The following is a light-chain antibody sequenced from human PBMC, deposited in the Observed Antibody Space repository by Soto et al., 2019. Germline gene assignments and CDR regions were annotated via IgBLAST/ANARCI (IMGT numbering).Light chain of an antibody. CDR3: CSYTSSNTLEV. V-gene: IGLV2-14*02. CDR2: EVT. CDR1: SSDIGTYNL. Sequence: QSALTQPASVSGSPGQSITISCTGFSSDIGTYNLVSWYQQHPGKAPKLMIYEVTKRPSGVSNRFSGSKSGYTASLTVSGLQGEDEADYYCCSYTSSNTLEVFGVGTKLTVL. J-gene: IGLJ1*01.